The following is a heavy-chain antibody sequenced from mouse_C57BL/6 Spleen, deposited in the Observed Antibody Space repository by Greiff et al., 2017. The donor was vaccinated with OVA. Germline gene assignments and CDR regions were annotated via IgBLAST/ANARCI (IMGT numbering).Heavy chain of an antibody. J-gene: IGHJ3*01. D-gene: IGHD3-2*02. CDR3: ARSVDSSGYDWFAY. V-gene: IGHV1-39*01. CDR1: GYSFTDYN. CDR2: INPNYGTT. Sequence: VQLKQSGPELVKPGASVKISCKASGYSFTDYNMNWVKQSNGKSLEWIGVINPNYGTTSYNQKFKGKATLTVDQSSSTAYMQLNSLTSEDSAVYYCARSVDSSGYDWFAYWGQGTLVTVSA.